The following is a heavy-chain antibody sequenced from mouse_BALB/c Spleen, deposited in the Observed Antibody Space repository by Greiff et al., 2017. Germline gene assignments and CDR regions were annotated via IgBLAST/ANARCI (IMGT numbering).Heavy chain of an antibody. V-gene: IGHV7-3*02. D-gene: IGHD2-3*01. Sequence: EVQGVESGGGLVQPGGSLRLSCATSGFTFTDYYMSWVRQPPGKALEWLGFIRNKANGYTTEYSASVKGRFTISRDNSQSILYLQMNTLRAEDSATYYCARDRGWLLRMDYWGQGTSVTVSS. CDR3: ARDRGWLLRMDY. CDR1: GFTFTDYY. CDR2: IRNKANGYTT. J-gene: IGHJ4*01.